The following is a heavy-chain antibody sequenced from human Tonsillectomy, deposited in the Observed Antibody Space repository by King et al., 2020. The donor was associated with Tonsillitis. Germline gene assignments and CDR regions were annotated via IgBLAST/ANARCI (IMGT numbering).Heavy chain of an antibody. V-gene: IGHV3-23*04. CDR1: GFTFSSYA. D-gene: IGHD3-16*01. CDR3: GKKGGGDAFDI. J-gene: IGHJ3*02. CDR2: FGGSGSSQ. Sequence: VQLVESGGGLVQPGGSLRLSCAASGFTFSSYARGWVRKAPGKGLEWVSAFGGSGSSQYYADSVKGRFTISRDNSKNTRYRQRNSLRAEDTAVYYCGKKGGGDAFDIWGQGTMVTVSS.